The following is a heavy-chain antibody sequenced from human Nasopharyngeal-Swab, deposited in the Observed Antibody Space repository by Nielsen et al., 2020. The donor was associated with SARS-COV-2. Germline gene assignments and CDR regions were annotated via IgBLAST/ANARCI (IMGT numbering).Heavy chain of an antibody. CDR1: GFTVSTNY. J-gene: IGHJ4*02. D-gene: IGHD4-23*01. CDR3: ARGTAVAGGYYLDY. Sequence: GGSLRLSCAASGFTVSTNYMNWVRQAPGKGLEWVSVIYSGGSTYYMDSMKARFTISRDNSKNTLSLQMNSLRAEDTAIYYCARGTAVAGGYYLDYWGQGTLVTVSS. V-gene: IGHV3-66*01. CDR2: IYSGGST.